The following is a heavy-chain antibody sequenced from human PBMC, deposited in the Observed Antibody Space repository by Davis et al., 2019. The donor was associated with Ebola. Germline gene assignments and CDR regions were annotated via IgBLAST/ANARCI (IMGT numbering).Heavy chain of an antibody. Sequence: MPSETLSLTCAVYGGSFSGYYWSWVRQSPGKGLEWIGEVIDSGITNYNPSLKSRVSVSVDRSKNQFSLKLTSVTAADTAVYYCASLSSSWCFDYWGQGTLVTVSS. V-gene: IGHV4-34*12. CDR1: GGSFSGYY. D-gene: IGHD6-13*01. CDR2: VIDSGIT. CDR3: ASLSSSWCFDY. J-gene: IGHJ4*02.